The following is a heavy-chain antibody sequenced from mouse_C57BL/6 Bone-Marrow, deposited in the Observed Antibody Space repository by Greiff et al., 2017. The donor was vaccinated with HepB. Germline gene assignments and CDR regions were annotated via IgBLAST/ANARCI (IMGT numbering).Heavy chain of an antibody. CDR3: ARGIYYYGSSYGYFDV. CDR1: GYAFSSSW. CDR2: IYPGDGDT. J-gene: IGHJ1*03. Sequence: QVQLQHSGPELVKPGASVKISCKASGYAFSSSWMNWVKQRPGKGLEWIGRIYPGDGDTNYNGKFKGKATLTADKSSSTAYMQLSSLTSEDSAVYFCARGIYYYGSSYGYFDVWGTGTTVTVSS. V-gene: IGHV1-82*01. D-gene: IGHD1-1*01.